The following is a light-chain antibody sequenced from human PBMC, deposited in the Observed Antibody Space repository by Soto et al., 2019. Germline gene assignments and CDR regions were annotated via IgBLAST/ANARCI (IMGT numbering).Light chain of an antibody. J-gene: IGKJ1*01. CDR3: EQYGSSP. Sequence: EIVLTQSPGTLSLSPGERATLSCRASPSVSSSYLAWSQQKPVQAPRLLIYGASSRAAGIPDRFSVSGSGTDFTLTISRLETESFVVYYCEQYGSSPFGQGSKVEIK. CDR1: PSVSSSY. CDR2: GAS. V-gene: IGKV3-20*01.